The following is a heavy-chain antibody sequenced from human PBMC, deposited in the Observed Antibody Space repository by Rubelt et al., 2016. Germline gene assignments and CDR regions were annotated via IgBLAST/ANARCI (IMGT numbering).Heavy chain of an antibody. V-gene: IGHV5-51*01. CDR2: IYPGDSDT. J-gene: IGHJ5*02. CDR3: AGRYCSSTSCRNWFDP. Sequence: EVQLVQSGAEVKKPGESLKISCKMPGKGLEWMGIIYPGDSDTRYSPSFQGQVTISADKSISTAYLQWSSLKASDTAMYYCAGRYCSSTSCRNWFDPWGQGTLVTVSS. D-gene: IGHD2-2*01.